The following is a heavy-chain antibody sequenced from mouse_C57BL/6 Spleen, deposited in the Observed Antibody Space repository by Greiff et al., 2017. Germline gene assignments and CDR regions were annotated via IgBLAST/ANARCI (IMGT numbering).Heavy chain of an antibody. CDR1: GYTFTSYW. CDR3: ARERGAQAPSGFAD. J-gene: IGHJ3*01. V-gene: IGHV1-64*01. CDR2: IHPNSGST. Sequence: QVQLQQPGAELVKPGASVKLSCKASGYTFTSYWMHWVKQRPGQGLEWIGMIHPNSGSTNYNEKFKSKATLTVDKSSSTAYMQLSSRTSEDSAVDYCARERGAQAPSGFADWGQGTLVTVSA. D-gene: IGHD3-2*02.